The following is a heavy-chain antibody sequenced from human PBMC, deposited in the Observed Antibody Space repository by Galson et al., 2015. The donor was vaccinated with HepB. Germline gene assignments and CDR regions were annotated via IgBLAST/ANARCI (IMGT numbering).Heavy chain of an antibody. D-gene: IGHD6-19*01. CDR1: GFTFSSYG. Sequence: SLRLSCAASGFTFSSYGMHWVRQAPGKGLEWVAVIWYDGSIKYYADSVKGRFTISRDNSKNTLYLQMNSLRAEDTAVYYCAKRGSSGWGDYYYGMDVWGQGTAVTVSS. CDR3: AKRGSSGWGDYYYGMDV. J-gene: IGHJ6*02. V-gene: IGHV3-33*06. CDR2: IWYDGSIK.